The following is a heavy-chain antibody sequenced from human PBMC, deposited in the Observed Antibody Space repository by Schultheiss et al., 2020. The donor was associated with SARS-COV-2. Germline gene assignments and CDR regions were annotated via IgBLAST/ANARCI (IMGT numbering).Heavy chain of an antibody. Sequence: SETLSLTCTVSGGSISSSSYYWGWIRQPPGKGLEWIGSMYYTGSTYYNPSLKSRVTISVDTSKNQFSLKLSSVTAADTAVYYCARHVLTLAQLVFNWAVERHYDYVDVLSKGVAVTVAS. CDR2: MYYTGST. CDR3: ARHVLTLAQLVFNWAVERHYDYVDV. V-gene: IGHV4-39*07. D-gene: IGHD6-13*01. J-gene: IGHJ6*03. CDR1: GGSISSSSYY.